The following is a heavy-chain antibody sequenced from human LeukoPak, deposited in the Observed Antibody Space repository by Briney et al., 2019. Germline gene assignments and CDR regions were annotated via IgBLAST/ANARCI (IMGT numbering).Heavy chain of an antibody. V-gene: IGHV1-8*01. J-gene: IGHJ4*02. Sequence: ASVKVSCKASGYTFTSYDINWVRQATGQGLEWMGWMNPNSGNTGYAKKFQGRVTMTRTTSISTAYMELSSLRSDDTAVYYCARELPGYCSSTSCRGPIAGPGGIDYWGQGTLVTVSS. CDR2: MNPNSGNT. D-gene: IGHD2-2*03. CDR3: ARELPGYCSSTSCRGPIAGPGGIDY. CDR1: GYTFTSYD.